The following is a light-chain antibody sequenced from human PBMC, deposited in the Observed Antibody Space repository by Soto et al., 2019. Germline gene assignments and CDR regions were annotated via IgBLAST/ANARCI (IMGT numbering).Light chain of an antibody. Sequence: EIVLTQSPGTLSLSPGERATLSCRASQSVSSSYLAWYQQTPGQAPRLLIYGASNRATVIPDRFSGSGSGTDFPLTISRLEPEDFAVFYCQHHGSSSWTFGQGTKVEIK. CDR2: GAS. V-gene: IGKV3-20*01. J-gene: IGKJ1*01. CDR3: QHHGSSSWT. CDR1: QSVSSSY.